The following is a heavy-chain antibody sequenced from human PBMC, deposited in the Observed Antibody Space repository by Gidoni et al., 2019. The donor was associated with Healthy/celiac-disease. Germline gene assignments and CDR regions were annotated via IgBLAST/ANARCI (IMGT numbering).Heavy chain of an antibody. CDR2: IRGSGGST. J-gene: IGHJ6*02. CDR1: GFTFSSYA. D-gene: IGHD3-3*01. Sequence: EVQLLESGGGLVQPGGSLRLSCAASGFTFSSYAMRWVRQAPGTGLEWVSAIRGSGGSTYYADSVKGRFTISRDNSKNTLYLQMNSLRAEDTAVYYCAKETLYDFWSGYAYGMDVWGQGTTVTVSS. CDR3: AKETLYDFWSGYAYGMDV. V-gene: IGHV3-23*01.